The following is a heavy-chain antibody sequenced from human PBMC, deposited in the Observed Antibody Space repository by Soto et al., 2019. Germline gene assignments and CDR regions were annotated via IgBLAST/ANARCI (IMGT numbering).Heavy chain of an antibody. CDR2: IVVGSGNT. Sequence: SVKVSCKASGFTFTSSAVQWVRQVRGQRLEWIGWIVVGSGNTNYAQKFQERVTITRDMSTSTAYMELSSLRSEDTAVYYCAATMGMHYYYGMNVWGQGTTVTVSS. CDR3: AATMGMHYYYGMNV. D-gene: IGHD7-27*01. CDR1: GFTFTSSA. J-gene: IGHJ6*02. V-gene: IGHV1-58*01.